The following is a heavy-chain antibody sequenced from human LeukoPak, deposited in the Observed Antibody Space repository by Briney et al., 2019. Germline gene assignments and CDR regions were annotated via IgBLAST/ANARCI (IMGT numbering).Heavy chain of an antibody. Sequence: GGSLRLSCEASGFSIENFGMSWVRQPPGKGLEWVSGVTWNGGSTGYAASVEGRFTISRDNAKNSLYLQMSSLRAEDTALYYCAMKFSRDYYYMDVWGQGTTVTVSS. V-gene: IGHV3-20*04. CDR2: VTWNGGST. CDR3: AMKFSRDYYYMDV. CDR1: GFSIENFG. J-gene: IGHJ6*03.